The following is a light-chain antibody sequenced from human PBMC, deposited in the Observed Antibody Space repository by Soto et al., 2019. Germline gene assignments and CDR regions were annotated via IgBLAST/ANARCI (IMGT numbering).Light chain of an antibody. CDR2: DAS. V-gene: IGKV1-27*01. J-gene: IGKJ1*01. Sequence: DIQMAQSPSSLSASVGDRVTISCRTSQDISYYLAWYQQNPGKGPELLIYDASTLQSGVPSRCSRSGSRPDCTRTNSSLQPEDGATYYCQKYNSVPRTFGQGTKVEIK. CDR1: QDISYY. CDR3: QKYNSVPRT.